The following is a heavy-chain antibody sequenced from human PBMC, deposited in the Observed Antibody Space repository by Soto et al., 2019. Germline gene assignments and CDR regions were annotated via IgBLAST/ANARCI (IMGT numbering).Heavy chain of an antibody. CDR1: GFTFGTYA. J-gene: IGHJ6*02. CDR2: ISYDGSEK. Sequence: QVQLVESGGGVVQPGRSLRLSCAASGFTFGTYAMHWVRQAPGTGLEWVAVISYDGSEKYYADSVKGRFTISRDNSKNTLYLQMNSLRNEDTAVYYCARETDGMDAWGQGTTVTVSS. V-gene: IGHV3-30-3*01. CDR3: ARETDGMDA.